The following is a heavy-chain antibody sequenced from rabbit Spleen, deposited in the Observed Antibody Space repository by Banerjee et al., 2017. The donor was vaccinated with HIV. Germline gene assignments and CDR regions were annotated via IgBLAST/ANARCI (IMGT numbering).Heavy chain of an antibody. CDR1: GFDFSSRYY. V-gene: IGHV1S40*01. CDR2: IYTGSSGST. Sequence: QSLEESGGDLVQPGASLTLTCKASGFDFSSRYYMCWVRQAPGKRPEWIGCIYTGSSGSTYYASWAKGRFTISKTSSTTVTLQMTSLTAADTATYFCARDDTGDSVAYLWGPGTLVTVS. D-gene: IGHD7-1*01. CDR3: ARDDTGDSVAYL. J-gene: IGHJ4*01.